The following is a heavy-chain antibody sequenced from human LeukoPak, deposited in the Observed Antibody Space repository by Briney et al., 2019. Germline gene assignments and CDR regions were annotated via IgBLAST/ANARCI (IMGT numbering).Heavy chain of an antibody. V-gene: IGHV1-46*01. J-gene: IGHJ4*02. CDR1: GYTFTSYY. CDR3: ARQGIAAAISFDY. Sequence: ASVKVSCKASGYTFTSYYMHWVRQAPGQGLEWMGIINPSGGSTSYAQKFQGRVTMTTDTSTSTAYMELRSLRSDDTAVYYCARQGIAAAISFDYWGQGTLVTVSS. D-gene: IGHD6-13*01. CDR2: INPSGGST.